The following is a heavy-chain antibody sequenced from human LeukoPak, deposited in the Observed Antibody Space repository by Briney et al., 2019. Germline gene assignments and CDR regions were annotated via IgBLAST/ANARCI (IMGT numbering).Heavy chain of an antibody. D-gene: IGHD5-12*01. CDR3: ARVGGGYSGYERDFDY. Sequence: GGSLRLSCAASGFTFSGYSMNWVRQAPGKGLEWVSYISGSGGTIYYADSVKGRFTISRDNAKNSLDLQMNSLRAEDTAVYYCARVGGGYSGYERDFDYWGQGTLVTVSS. CDR1: GFTFSGYS. V-gene: IGHV3-48*04. J-gene: IGHJ4*02. CDR2: ISGSGGTI.